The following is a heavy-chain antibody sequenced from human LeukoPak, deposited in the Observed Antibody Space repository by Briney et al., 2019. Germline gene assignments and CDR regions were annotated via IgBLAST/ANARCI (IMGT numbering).Heavy chain of an antibody. CDR1: GYTFTGYY. V-gene: IGHV1-2*04. Sequence: ASVKVSCKASGYTFTGYYMHWVRQAPGQGLEWMGWINPNSGGTNYAQKFQGWVTITRDTSISTAYMELSRLRSDDTAVYYCARGAGLYSSGWYVRPFDYWGQGTLVTVSS. CDR3: ARGAGLYSSGWYVRPFDY. D-gene: IGHD6-19*01. J-gene: IGHJ4*02. CDR2: INPNSGGT.